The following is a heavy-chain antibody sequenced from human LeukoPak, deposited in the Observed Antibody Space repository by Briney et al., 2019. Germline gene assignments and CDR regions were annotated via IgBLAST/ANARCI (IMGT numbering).Heavy chain of an antibody. CDR2: IIPILGIA. V-gene: IGHV1-69*04. D-gene: IGHD4-11*01. J-gene: IGHJ5*02. Sequence: SVKVSCKASGGTFSSYTISWVRQAPGQGLEWMGRIIPILGIANYAQKFQGRVTITADKPTSTAYMELSSLRSEDTALYYCAREAVTTVFWFDPWGQGTLVTVSS. CDR1: GGTFSSYT. CDR3: AREAVTTVFWFDP.